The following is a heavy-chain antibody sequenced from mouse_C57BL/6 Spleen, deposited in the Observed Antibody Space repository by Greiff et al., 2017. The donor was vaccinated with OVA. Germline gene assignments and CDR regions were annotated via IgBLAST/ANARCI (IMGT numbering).Heavy chain of an antibody. D-gene: IGHD1-1*01. CDR1: GFSFNTYA. V-gene: IGHV10-1*01. CDR3: VREDYVLYFGV. Sequence: DVKLVESGGGLVQPKGSLKLSCAASGFSFNTYAMNWVRQAPGKGLEWVARIRSKSNNNETYYAVSVKDRFTIYRDNSESMLYLQMDNLKSEDTAVYYFVREDYVLYFGVWGTGTTVTGSS. CDR2: IRSKSNNNET. J-gene: IGHJ1*03.